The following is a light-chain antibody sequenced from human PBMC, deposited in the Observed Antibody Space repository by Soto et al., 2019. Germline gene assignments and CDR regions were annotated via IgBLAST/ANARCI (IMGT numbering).Light chain of an antibody. J-gene: IGKJ1*01. V-gene: IGKV1-5*01. CDR2: DAS. CDR1: QNINTW. Sequence: DIQMTQSPSTLSASLGDRVTITCRASQNINTWVAWYQQKPGKAPKLLIYDASSLESGVPSRVSGSGSGTEFTLTISSLQPDDFATYYCQQYNTFWTFGPGTKVDIK. CDR3: QQYNTFWT.